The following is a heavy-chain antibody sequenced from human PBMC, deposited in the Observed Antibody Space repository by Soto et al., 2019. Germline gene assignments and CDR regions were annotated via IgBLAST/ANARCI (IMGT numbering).Heavy chain of an antibody. CDR1: HYNFTSYG. D-gene: IGHD3-3*01. CDR3: ARGSQRYYDFWSGPSVKYYYYYGMDV. V-gene: IGHV1-18*04. CDR2: TTAYNGNT. Sequence: GSVHVSLKACHYNFTSYGISLERQAPGQGLASIGWTTAYNGNTNYAQKLQGRFTMTTDTSTSTAYMELRSLRSDDTAVYYCARGSQRYYDFWSGPSVKYYYYYGMDVWGQGTTVTGSS. J-gene: IGHJ6*02.